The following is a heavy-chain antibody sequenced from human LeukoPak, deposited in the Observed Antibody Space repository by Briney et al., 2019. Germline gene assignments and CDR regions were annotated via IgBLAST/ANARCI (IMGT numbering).Heavy chain of an antibody. D-gene: IGHD5-18*01. J-gene: IGHJ4*02. CDR1: GYSFTSYY. CDR3: ARGTGEGYSYGRYYFDY. CDR2: INPSGGST. Sequence: ASVKVSCKASGYSFTSYYIHWVRQAPGQGLEWMGIINPSGGSTSYAQKFQGKITMTRDMSTSTVYMELSRLRSDDTAVYYCARGTGEGYSYGRYYFDYWGQGTLVTVSS. V-gene: IGHV1-46*01.